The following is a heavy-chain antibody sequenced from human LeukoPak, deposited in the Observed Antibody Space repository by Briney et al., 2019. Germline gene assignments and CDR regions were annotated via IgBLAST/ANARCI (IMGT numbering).Heavy chain of an antibody. J-gene: IGHJ4*02. CDR1: GFAVSSKH. CDR3: TRSSSGRIY. D-gene: IGHD6-19*01. CDR2: IRSKAYGGTT. V-gene: IGHV3-49*04. Sequence: PGGSLRLSCAASGFAVSSKHMNWVRQAPGKGLEWVGFIRSKAYGGTTEYAASVKGRFTISRDDSKSIAYLQMNSLKTEDTAVYYCTRSSSGRIYWGQGTLVTDSS.